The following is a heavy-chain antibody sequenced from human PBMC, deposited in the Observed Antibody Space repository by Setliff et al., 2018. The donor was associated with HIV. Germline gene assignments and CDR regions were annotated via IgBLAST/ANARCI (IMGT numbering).Heavy chain of an antibody. CDR1: GGSINSTSYY. CDR2: IYHTGST. D-gene: IGHD5-12*01. V-gene: IGHV4-39*07. Sequence: SSETLSLTCTVSGGSINSTSYYWGWIRQPPGNGLEWIGSIYHTGSTYYKPSLKSRVTISVDTSKNRFSLRLTSVTAADTAVYYSARTKADGYNGVFDSWGQGTLVTVSS. J-gene: IGHJ4*02. CDR3: ARTKADGYNGVFDS.